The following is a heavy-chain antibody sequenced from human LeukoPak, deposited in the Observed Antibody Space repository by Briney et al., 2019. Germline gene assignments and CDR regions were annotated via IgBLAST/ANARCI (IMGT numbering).Heavy chain of an antibody. J-gene: IGHJ3*02. CDR2: ISYDGSNK. CDR3: ARPPWGSYDSSGHDAFDI. D-gene: IGHD3-22*01. V-gene: IGHV3-30*04. CDR1: GFTFSSYA. Sequence: GGSLRLSCAASGFTFSSYAMHWVRQAPGKGLEWVAVISYDGSNKYYADSVKGRFTISRDNAKNSLYLQMNSLRAEDTAVYYCARPPWGSYDSSGHDAFDIWGQGTMVTVSS.